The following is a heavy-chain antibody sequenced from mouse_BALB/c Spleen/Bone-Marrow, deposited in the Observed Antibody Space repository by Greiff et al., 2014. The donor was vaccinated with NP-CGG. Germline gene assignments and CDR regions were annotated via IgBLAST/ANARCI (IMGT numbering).Heavy chain of an antibody. CDR1: GFNIKDPY. Sequence: VQLQESGAELVKPGASVKLSCTTSGFNIKDPYIHWVKQRPEQGLEWIGRIDPANFNTQYDPKFQGKATVTADTTSNSAYLQLISLASDDTAVYYCAALTGTFDYWGQGTPVTVSA. CDR2: IDPANFNT. J-gene: IGHJ3*01. D-gene: IGHD4-1*01. CDR3: AALTGTFDY. V-gene: IGHV14-3*02.